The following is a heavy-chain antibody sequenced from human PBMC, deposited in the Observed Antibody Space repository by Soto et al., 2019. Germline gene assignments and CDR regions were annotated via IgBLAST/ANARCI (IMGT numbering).Heavy chain of an antibody. J-gene: IGHJ4*02. CDR3: AKDWVGGSNRYYLEY. Sequence: GGSLRLSCAASGFTFSDYGLHWVRQAPGKGLEWVAFLSHHSYKKYYAVSVKGRFTVSRDNSKNTLYLQMNSLRTEDTAVYYCAKDWVGGSNRYYLEYWGQGTPVTVSS. CDR1: GFTFSDYG. D-gene: IGHD1-26*01. V-gene: IGHV3-30*18. CDR2: LSHHSYKK.